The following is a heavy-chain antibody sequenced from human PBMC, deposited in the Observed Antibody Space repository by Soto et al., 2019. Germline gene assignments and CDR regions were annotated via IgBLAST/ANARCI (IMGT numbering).Heavy chain of an antibody. V-gene: IGHV1-46*01. CDR1: GDKFTTYY. CDR2: IKRNGGST. J-gene: IGHJ5*02. CDR3: ARSSWGEYGISIECANWFAP. D-gene: IGHD6-6*01. Sequence: GASVKVSCKAPGDKFTTYYMHWVRQAPGHGVEWMGVIKRNGGSTRVEEKVQGRVTMTRDTSTSPVYMQRRGLTSEDTDVYYCARSSWGEYGISIECANWFAPWGQGTLVTVSS.